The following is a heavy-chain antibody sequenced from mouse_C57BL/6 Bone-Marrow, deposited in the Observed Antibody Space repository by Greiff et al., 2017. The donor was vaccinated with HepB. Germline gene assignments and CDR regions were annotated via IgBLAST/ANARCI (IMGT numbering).Heavy chain of an antibody. CDR2: ISSGSSTI. V-gene: IGHV5-17*01. J-gene: IGHJ3*01. D-gene: IGHD1-1*01. Sequence: EVQGVESGGGLVKPGGSLKLSCAASGFTFSDYGMHWVRQAPEQGLEWVAYISSGSSTIYYADTVKGRFTIARDNAKNTLFLQMTSLRSEDTAMYYCARKEDCYYGSSSWFAYWGQGTLVTVSA. CDR1: GFTFSDYG. CDR3: ARKEDCYYGSSSWFAY.